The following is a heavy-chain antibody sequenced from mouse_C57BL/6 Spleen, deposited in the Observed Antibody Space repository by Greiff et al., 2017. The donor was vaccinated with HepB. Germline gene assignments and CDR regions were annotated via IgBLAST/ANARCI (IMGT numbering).Heavy chain of an antibody. D-gene: IGHD2-1*01. J-gene: IGHJ4*01. CDR2: IHPNSGST. V-gene: IGHV1-64*01. CDR3: ARGYGNYDYYAMDY. CDR1: GYTFTSYW. Sequence: QVQLQQPGAELVKPGASVKLSCKASGYTFTSYWMHWVKQRPGQGLEWIGMIHPNSGSTNYNEKFKSKATLTVDKSSSTAYMQLSSLTSEDSAVYDCARGYGNYDYYAMDYWGQGTSVTVSS.